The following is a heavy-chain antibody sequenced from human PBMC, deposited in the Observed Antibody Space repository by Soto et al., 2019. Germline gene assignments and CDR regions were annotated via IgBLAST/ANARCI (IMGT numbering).Heavy chain of an antibody. D-gene: IGHD3-3*01. V-gene: IGHV3-23*01. CDR2: ISGSDGKT. CDR3: ARWSYLDY. CDR1: GFSFGSYA. J-gene: IGHJ4*02. Sequence: GGSLRLSCAASGFSFGSYALSWVRQAPGKGLEWVSTISGSDGKTFYADSVKGRFSISRDTSQNTLYLQMNSLRADDTAIYYCARWSYLDYWGQGNRVTVSS.